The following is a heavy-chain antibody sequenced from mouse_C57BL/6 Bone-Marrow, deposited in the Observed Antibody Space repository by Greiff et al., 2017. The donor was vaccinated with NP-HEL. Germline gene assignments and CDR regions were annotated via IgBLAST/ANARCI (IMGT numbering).Heavy chain of an antibody. V-gene: IGHV14-4*01. Sequence: VQLQQSGAELVRPGASVKLSCTASGFNIKDDYMHWVKQRPEQGLEWIGWIDPENGDTDYASKFQGKATITADTSSNTAYLQISSLTSEDTAVYYCTTEEYYAMDYWGQGTSVTVSS. J-gene: IGHJ4*01. CDR1: GFNIKDDY. CDR2: IDPENGDT. CDR3: TTEEYYAMDY.